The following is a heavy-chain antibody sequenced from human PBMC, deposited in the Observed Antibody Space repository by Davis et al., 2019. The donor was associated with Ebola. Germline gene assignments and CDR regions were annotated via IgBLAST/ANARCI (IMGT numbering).Heavy chain of an antibody. CDR1: GFTFSSYS. CDR3: ARDFIWSGYITGNFDY. Sequence: GASLKISCAASGFTFSSYSMNWVRQAPGKGLEWVSYISSSSSTIYYADSVKGRFTISRDNAKNSLYLQMNSLRDEDTAVYYCARDFIWSGYITGNFDYWGQGTLVTVSS. V-gene: IGHV3-48*02. CDR2: ISSSSSTI. J-gene: IGHJ4*02. D-gene: IGHD3-3*01.